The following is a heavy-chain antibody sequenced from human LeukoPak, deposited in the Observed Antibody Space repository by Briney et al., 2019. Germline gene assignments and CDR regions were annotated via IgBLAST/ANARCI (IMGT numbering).Heavy chain of an antibody. D-gene: IGHD3-22*01. J-gene: IGHJ4*02. Sequence: SETLSLTCTVSGGSMSPYHWGWIRQPPGKGLEWTGYIYYSGSTNYNPSLKSRVTISVDTSKNQFSLKLSSVTAADTAVYYCARGKYDSSGYTFDYWGQGTLVTVSS. CDR2: IYYSGST. CDR3: ARGKYDSSGYTFDY. V-gene: IGHV4-59*01. CDR1: GGSMSPYH.